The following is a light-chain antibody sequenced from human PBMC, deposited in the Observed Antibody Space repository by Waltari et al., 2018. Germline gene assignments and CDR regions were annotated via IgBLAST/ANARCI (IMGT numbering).Light chain of an antibody. J-gene: IGKJ1*01. CDR1: QSVSRA. Sequence: EIVLTQSPGTLSLSLGERATVSCRASQSVSRALAWYQQKPGQAPRLVIYGASTRATGIPDRFSGSGSGTDFSLTISRLEPDDFVVYYCQHYLRLPVTFGQGTTVEI. CDR3: QHYLRLPVT. V-gene: IGKV3-20*01. CDR2: GAS.